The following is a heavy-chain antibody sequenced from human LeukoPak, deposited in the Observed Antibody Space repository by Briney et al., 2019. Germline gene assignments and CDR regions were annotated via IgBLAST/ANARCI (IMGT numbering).Heavy chain of an antibody. V-gene: IGHV1-69*04. J-gene: IGHJ4*02. Sequence: SVKVSCKASGGTFSSYAISWVRQAPGQGLEWMGRIIPILGIANYTQKFQGRVTITADKSTSTAYMELSSLRSEDTAVYYCARDDSGWSYFDYWGQGTLVTVSS. CDR1: GGTFSSYA. CDR3: ARDDSGWSYFDY. D-gene: IGHD6-19*01. CDR2: IIPILGIA.